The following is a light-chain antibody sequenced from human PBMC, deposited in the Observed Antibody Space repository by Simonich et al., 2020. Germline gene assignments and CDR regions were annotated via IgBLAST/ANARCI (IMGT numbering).Light chain of an antibody. J-gene: IGLJ3*02. Sequence: QLVLTQSPSASASLGASVKLTCTLSSGHSSYAIAWHQQQPEKGPRYLMKLNSDGSHSKGDGITDRFSGSSSGAERYLTISSLQSEDEADYYCQTWGTGYWVFGGGTKLTVL. V-gene: IGLV4-69*01. CDR1: SGHSSYA. CDR2: LNSDGSH. CDR3: QTWGTGYWV.